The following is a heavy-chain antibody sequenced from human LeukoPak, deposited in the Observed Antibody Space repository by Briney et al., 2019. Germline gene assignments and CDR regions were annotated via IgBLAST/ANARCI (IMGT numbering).Heavy chain of an antibody. Sequence: GGSLRLSCAAPGFTVSSNYMSWVRQAPGKGLEWVSVIYSGGSTYYADSVKGRFTISRHNSKNTLYLQMNSLRAEDTAVYYCARAPEYYDILTGYSRYYGMDVWGQGTTVTVSS. V-gene: IGHV3-53*01. D-gene: IGHD3-9*01. J-gene: IGHJ6*02. CDR3: ARAPEYYDILTGYSRYYGMDV. CDR2: IYSGGST. CDR1: GFTVSSNY.